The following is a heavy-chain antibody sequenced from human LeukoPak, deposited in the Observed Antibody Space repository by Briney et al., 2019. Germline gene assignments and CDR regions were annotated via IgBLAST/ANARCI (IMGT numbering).Heavy chain of an antibody. V-gene: IGHV1-69*06. CDR3: ARDRGARWLQFPFDY. CDR1: GGTFSSYA. J-gene: IGHJ4*02. Sequence: ASVKVSCKASGGTFSSYAISWVRQAPGQGLEWMGGIIPIFGTANYAQKFQGRVTITADKSTSTAYMELSSLRSEDTAVYYCARDRGARWLQFPFDYWGQGTLVTVSS. CDR2: IIPIFGTA. D-gene: IGHD5-24*01.